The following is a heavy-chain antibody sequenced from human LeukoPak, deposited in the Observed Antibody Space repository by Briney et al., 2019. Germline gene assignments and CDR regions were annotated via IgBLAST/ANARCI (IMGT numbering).Heavy chain of an antibody. D-gene: IGHD4-17*01. CDR3: AKYSRYDYVGQIDY. CDR2: VSDSGTMT. Sequence: GGSLRLSCAASGFTFSNYAMNWVRQAPGKGLEWVSGVSDSGTMTYYARSVKGRFTISRDNSKNALYLQMNSLRAEDTAIYYCAKYSRYDYVGQIDYWGQGTLVTVSS. CDR1: GFTFSNYA. V-gene: IGHV3-23*01. J-gene: IGHJ4*02.